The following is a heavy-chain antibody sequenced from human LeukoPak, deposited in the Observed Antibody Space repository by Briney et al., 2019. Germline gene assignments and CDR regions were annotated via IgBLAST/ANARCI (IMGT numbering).Heavy chain of an antibody. V-gene: IGHV3-48*01. J-gene: IGHJ6*03. D-gene: IGHD3-3*01. CDR1: GFTFSNAW. CDR3: ARVSTYNFWSGSYSTTYYMDV. Sequence: GGSLRLSCAASGFTFSNAWMSWVRQAPGKGLEWVSYISSSSRTIYDADSVKGRFTISRDNAKNSLYLQMNSLRAEDTAVYYCARVSTYNFWSGSYSTTYYMDVWGKGTTVTVSS. CDR2: ISSSSRTI.